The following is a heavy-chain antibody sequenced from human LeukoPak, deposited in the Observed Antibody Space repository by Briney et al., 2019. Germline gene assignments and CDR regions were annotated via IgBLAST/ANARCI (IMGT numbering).Heavy chain of an antibody. V-gene: IGHV3-23*01. D-gene: IGHD6-6*01. CDR1: GLTFSDYA. J-gene: IGHJ4*02. Sequence: PGGSLRLSCAASGLTFSDYAMSWFRQAPGKGLEWVSGITSGFTPHYADSVKGRFTISRDNSKNTLYLQMNSLRAEDTAVYYCAKETSSSFDYWGQGTLVTVSS. CDR2: ITSGFTP. CDR3: AKETSSSFDY.